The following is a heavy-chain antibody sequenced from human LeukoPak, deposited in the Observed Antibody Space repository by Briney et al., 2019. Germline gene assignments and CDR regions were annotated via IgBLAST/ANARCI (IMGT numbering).Heavy chain of an antibody. CDR2: ISSSSSYM. CDR3: ASEDYYDSSAYYYRNFQH. CDR1: GFTFSSNT. J-gene: IGHJ1*01. D-gene: IGHD3-22*01. V-gene: IGHV3-21*01. Sequence: GGSLRLSCAASGFTFSSNTMNWVRQAPGKGLEWVSSISSSSSYMKYADSVRGRFTISRDNAKNSLYLQMNSLRAEDTAVYYCASEDYYDSSAYYYRNFQHSGQGTLVTVSS.